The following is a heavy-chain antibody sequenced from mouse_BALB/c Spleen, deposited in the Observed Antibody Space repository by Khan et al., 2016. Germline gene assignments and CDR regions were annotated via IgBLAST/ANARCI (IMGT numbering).Heavy chain of an antibody. CDR1: GFTFSSFG. V-gene: IGHV5-17*02. CDR2: ISSGSSAI. J-gene: IGHJ2*01. CDR3: GRGDY. Sequence: EVELVESGGGLVQPGGSRKLTCAASGFTFSSFGMHWVRQAPEKGLEWVAFISSGSSAIYYADTVKGRFTISRDNPKNTLFLQMTSLRSEDTAMYYCGRGDYWGQGTTLTVSS.